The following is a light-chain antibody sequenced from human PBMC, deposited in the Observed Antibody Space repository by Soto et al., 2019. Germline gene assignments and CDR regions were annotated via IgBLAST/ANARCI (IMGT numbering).Light chain of an antibody. J-gene: IGKJ1*01. CDR3: QQYNNWPPRT. Sequence: ELVMTQSPATLSVSPGERATLSCRASQSVRSNLAWYLQKPGQAPRLLIYGASTRATGIPARFSGSGSGTEFPLTISSLQSEDFAVYYCQQYNNWPPRTFGQGTKVEIK. CDR1: QSVRSN. CDR2: GAS. V-gene: IGKV3-15*01.